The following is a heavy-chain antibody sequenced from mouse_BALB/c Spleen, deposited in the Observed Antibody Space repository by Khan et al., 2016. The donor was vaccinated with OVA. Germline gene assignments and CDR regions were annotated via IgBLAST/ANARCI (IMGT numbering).Heavy chain of an antibody. V-gene: IGHV2-6-1*01. CDR1: GFSLTNYG. CDR2: IWSDGST. J-gene: IGHJ4*01. D-gene: IGHD2-3*01. CDR3: ARQPFYHYNIMDY. Sequence: VQLQESGPGLAAPSQSLSITCTISGFSLTNYGVHWVRQPPGTGLEWLVVIWSDGSTNYNSVPKPRLTITKDNSQSQVFLKMNSLQTDDTAIYFCARQPFYHYNIMDYWGQGTSVTVSS.